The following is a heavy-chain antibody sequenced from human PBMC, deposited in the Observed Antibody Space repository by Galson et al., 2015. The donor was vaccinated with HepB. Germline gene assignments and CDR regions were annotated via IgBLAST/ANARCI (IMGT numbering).Heavy chain of an antibody. Sequence: SLRLSCAGSGFIFRHHAMAWIRQAPGKGLEWVSGINGRGSTRSYSDAVKGRFSISRDNSKDTVFLQMDNQRAEDTAVYYCVKEGSWFGGDWFDPWGQGALVTVS. CDR3: VKEGSWFGGDWFDP. CDR2: INGRGSTR. D-gene: IGHD3-16*01. CDR1: GFIFRHHA. V-gene: IGHV3-23*01. J-gene: IGHJ5*02.